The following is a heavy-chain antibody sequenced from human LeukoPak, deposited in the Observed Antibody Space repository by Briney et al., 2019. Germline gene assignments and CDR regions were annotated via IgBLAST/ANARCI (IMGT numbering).Heavy chain of an antibody. CDR2: ISGSGDNT. CDR1: GFTFSTYA. V-gene: IGHV3-23*01. D-gene: IGHD6-13*01. J-gene: IGHJ4*02. CDR3: AKGIAAAWYFDY. Sequence: GGSLRLSCAASGFTFSTYAMSWVRQAPGKGLEWVSAISGSGDNTYYTDSVKGRFTISRDNSKNTLYLQMNSLRAEDTAVYYCAKGIAAAWYFDYWGQGTLVTVSS.